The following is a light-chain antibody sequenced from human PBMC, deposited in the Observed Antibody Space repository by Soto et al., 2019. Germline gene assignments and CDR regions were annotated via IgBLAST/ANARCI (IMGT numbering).Light chain of an antibody. CDR2: VVS. V-gene: IGLV2-14*01. Sequence: QSVLRHPGSVSWSPGHSIAIACTGTSSDVGGYNYVSWHQQHPGKAPKVLISVVSNRPSGVSNRFSGSKSGNTASLTISGLQAEEEADYYCSSYRSGATFVFGSGTKVTAL. CDR3: SSYRSGATFV. J-gene: IGLJ1*01. CDR1: SSDVGGYNY.